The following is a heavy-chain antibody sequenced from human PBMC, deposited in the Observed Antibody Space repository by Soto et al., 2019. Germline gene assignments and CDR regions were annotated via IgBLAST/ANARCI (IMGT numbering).Heavy chain of an antibody. D-gene: IGHD3-22*01. CDR3: ARGGTYYYDSSGYAALDAFDI. V-gene: IGHV1-3*01. CDR1: GYTFTSYA. Sequence: ASVKVSCKASGYTFTSYAMHWVRQAPGQRLEWMGWINAGNGNTKYSQKFQGRVTITRDTSASTAYMELSSLRSEDTAVYYCARGGTYYYDSSGYAALDAFDIWGQGTMVTVSS. J-gene: IGHJ3*02. CDR2: INAGNGNT.